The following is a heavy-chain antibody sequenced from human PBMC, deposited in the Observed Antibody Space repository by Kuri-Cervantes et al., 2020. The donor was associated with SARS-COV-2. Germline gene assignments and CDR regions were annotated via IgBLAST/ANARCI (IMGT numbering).Heavy chain of an antibody. Sequence: GESLKISCVASGFTFSSDWMTWVRKAPGKGLEWVASMKRDGSEKYYVDSVKGRFTISRDNAKNSLDLQMNSLRPDDTAVYYCAGGYSSGWPDHWGQGTLVTVSS. CDR1: GFTFSSDW. V-gene: IGHV3-7*01. CDR2: MKRDGSEK. CDR3: AGGYSSGWPDH. D-gene: IGHD6-19*01. J-gene: IGHJ5*02.